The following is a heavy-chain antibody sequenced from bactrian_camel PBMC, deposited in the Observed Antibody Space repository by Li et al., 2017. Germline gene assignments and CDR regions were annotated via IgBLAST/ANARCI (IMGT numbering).Heavy chain of an antibody. CDR3: VTEDPYYTDYDVDFGY. Sequence: HVQLVESGGGLVQPGGSLRLSCAASGFTFSTYYMSWVRQAPGKGLEWVSSIYSDGSNTYYADSVKGRFTISRDNAKNTVYLQMNSLKSEDTALYYCVTEDPYYTDYDVDFGYWGQGTQVTVS. CDR1: GFTFSTYY. D-gene: IGHD4*01. V-gene: IGHV3-2*01. J-gene: IGHJ6*01. CDR2: IYSDGSNT.